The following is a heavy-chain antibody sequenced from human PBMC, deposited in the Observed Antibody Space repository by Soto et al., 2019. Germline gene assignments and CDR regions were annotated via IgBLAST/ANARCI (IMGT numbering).Heavy chain of an antibody. D-gene: IGHD1-1*01. CDR2: IIPVYGTP. V-gene: IGHV1-69*01. CDR1: GGTFNKYA. J-gene: IGHJ6*02. Sequence: QVQLEQSGAEVKKPGSSLKVSCKATGGTFNKYAISWVRQAPGQGLEWMAGIIPVYGTPNYAQRFQDRVTIVADESTTTAYMEVNSLRSEDTAIYYCSTVTAYGMDVWGPGTTVIVSS. CDR3: STVTAYGMDV.